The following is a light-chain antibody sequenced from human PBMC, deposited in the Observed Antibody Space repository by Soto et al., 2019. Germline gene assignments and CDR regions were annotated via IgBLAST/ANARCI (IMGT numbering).Light chain of an antibody. CDR1: SSDVGGFDY. CDR3: SSYTGSATYV. J-gene: IGLJ1*01. CDR2: EVS. Sequence: LTQPASVSGSPGQSITISCAGTSSDVGGFDYVSWYQQHPGKAPKLMIYEVSNRPSGVSDRFSGSKSGNTASLTISGLQPEDEADYYCSSYTGSATYVFGTGTKVTVL. V-gene: IGLV2-14*01.